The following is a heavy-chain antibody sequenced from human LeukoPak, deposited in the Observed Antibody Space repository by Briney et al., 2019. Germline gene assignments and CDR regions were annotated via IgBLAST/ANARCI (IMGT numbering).Heavy chain of an antibody. Sequence: SETLSLTCSVSGGSVSGHYWSWIRQTPERGLEWLGFVFASGSTNYNPFFKSRVTMSADMSRNQFYLGLQSVSAADTGVYFCARHQHYGDYGYFDFWGQGTLVTVSS. V-gene: IGHV4-59*08. CDR2: VFASGST. CDR3: ARHQHYGDYGYFDF. D-gene: IGHD4-17*01. J-gene: IGHJ4*02. CDR1: GGSVSGHY.